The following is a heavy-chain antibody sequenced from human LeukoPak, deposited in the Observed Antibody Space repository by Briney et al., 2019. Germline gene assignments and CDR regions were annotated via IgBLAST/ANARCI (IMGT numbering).Heavy chain of an antibody. CDR3: ARVLTRYSSSWPSFDY. CDR1: GGSISSSSYY. J-gene: IGHJ4*02. V-gene: IGHV4-39*07. D-gene: IGHD6-13*01. Sequence: SETLSLTCTVSGGSISSSSYYWGWIRQPPGKGLEWIGSIYYSGSTYYNPSLKSRVTISVDTSKNQFSLKLSSLTAADTAVYYCARVLTRYSSSWPSFDYWGQGTLVTVSS. CDR2: IYYSGST.